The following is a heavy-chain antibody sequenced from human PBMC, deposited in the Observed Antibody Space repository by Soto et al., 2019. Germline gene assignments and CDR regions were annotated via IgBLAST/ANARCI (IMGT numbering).Heavy chain of an antibody. J-gene: IGHJ5*02. CDR2: IYYSGST. V-gene: IGHV4-39*01. CDR1: GGSISSSSYY. CDR3: ARSSRYATYYDILTNPPNGP. D-gene: IGHD3-9*01. Sequence: QLQLQESGPGLVKPSETLSLTCTVSGGSISSSSYYWGWIRQPPGKGLEWIGSIYYSGSTYYNPSLKSRVTISVDTSKNQFSLKLSSVTAADTAVYYCARSSRYATYYDILTNPPNGPWGQGTLVTVSS.